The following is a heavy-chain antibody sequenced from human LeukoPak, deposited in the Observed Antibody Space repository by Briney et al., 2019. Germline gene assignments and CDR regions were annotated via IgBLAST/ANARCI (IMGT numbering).Heavy chain of an antibody. V-gene: IGHV4-61*02. CDR3: ASVSHDILIY. CDR1: GGSISSGSYY. J-gene: IGHJ4*02. Sequence: SETLSLTCTVSGGSISSGSYYWRWIRQPAGKGLEWIGRIYTSGSTNYNPSLKSRVTISVDTSKNQFSLKLSSVTAADTAVYYCASVSHDILIYWGQGTLVTVSS. D-gene: IGHD3-9*01. CDR2: IYTSGST.